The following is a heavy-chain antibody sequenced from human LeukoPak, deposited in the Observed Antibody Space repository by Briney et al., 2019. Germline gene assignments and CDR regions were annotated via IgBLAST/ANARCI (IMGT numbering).Heavy chain of an antibody. J-gene: IGHJ4*02. V-gene: IGHV3-30*18. D-gene: IGHD6-6*01. CDR1: GFTFSSYG. Sequence: GGSLRLSCAASGFTFSSYGMHWVRQAPGKGLEWVAVISYDGSNKYYADSVKGRFTISRDNSKNTLYLQMNSLRAEDTAVYYCAKDMQQLVRGFDYWGQGTLVTVSS. CDR2: ISYDGSNK. CDR3: AKDMQQLVRGFDY.